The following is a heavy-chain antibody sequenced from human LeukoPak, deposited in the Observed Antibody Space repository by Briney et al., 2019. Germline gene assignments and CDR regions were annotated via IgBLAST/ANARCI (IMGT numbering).Heavy chain of an antibody. D-gene: IGHD2/OR15-2a*01. Sequence: SETLSLTCTVSGGSISNYYWSWIRQPPGKGLEWIGSLHYSGSTSYSPSLKSRVTISVDTSKNQFSLKLSSVTAADTAVYYCARGATSLSYFDSRGQGTLVTVSS. CDR3: ARGATSLSYFDS. CDR2: LHYSGST. V-gene: IGHV4-59*01. CDR1: GGSISNYY. J-gene: IGHJ4*02.